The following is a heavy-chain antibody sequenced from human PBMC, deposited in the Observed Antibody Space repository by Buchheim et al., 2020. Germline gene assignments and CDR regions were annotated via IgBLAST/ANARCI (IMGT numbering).Heavy chain of an antibody. D-gene: IGHD2-2*01. CDR2: IRSSGSTT. CDR3: AREYCSSTSCSYFDY. J-gene: IGHJ4*02. CDR1: GFTFSSYE. V-gene: IGHV3-48*03. Sequence: EVQLVESGGGLVQPGGSLRLSCAASGFTFSSYEMNWVRQAPGKGLEWVSYIRSSGSTTYYADSVKGRFTISSDNAKNSLYLQMNSLIAEDTAFYYCAREYCSSTSCSYFDYWGQGTL.